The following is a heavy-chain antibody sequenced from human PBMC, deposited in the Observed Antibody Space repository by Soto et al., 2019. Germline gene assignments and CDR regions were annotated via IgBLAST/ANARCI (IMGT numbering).Heavy chain of an antibody. CDR3: ARGIAADAFDI. J-gene: IGHJ3*02. V-gene: IGHV4-34*01. CDR1: GGSFSGYY. D-gene: IGHD6-13*01. CDR2: INHSGST. Sequence: SETLSLTCAVYGGSFSGYYWSWIRQPPGKGLEWIGEINHSGSTNYNPSLKSRVTISVDTSKNQFSLKLSSVTAADTAVYYCARGIAADAFDIWGQGTMVTVSS.